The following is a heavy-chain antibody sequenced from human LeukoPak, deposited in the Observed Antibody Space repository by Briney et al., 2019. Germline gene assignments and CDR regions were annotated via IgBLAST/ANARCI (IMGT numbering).Heavy chain of an antibody. CDR1: GYTFTSYG. J-gene: IGHJ4*02. D-gene: IGHD6-13*01. Sequence: ASVKVSCKASGYTFTSYGISWVRQAPGQGLEWMGWISGYNGNTNYAQNLQGRVTMTTDTSTSTVYMELRSLRSDDTAVYYCASAAGSFDYWGQGTLVAVSS. CDR3: ASAAGSFDY. CDR2: ISGYNGNT. V-gene: IGHV1-18*01.